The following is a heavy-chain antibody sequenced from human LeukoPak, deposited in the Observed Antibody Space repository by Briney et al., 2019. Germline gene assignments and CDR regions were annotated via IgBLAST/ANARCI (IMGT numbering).Heavy chain of an antibody. Sequence: SETLSLTCAVSGGSISSGSYYWGWIRQPPGKGLEWLGSIYYSGSTYYNPSLKSRVTISVDTSENQFSLKLSSVTAADTAVYYCARHAAYSSLAWGQGTLVIVSS. CDR1: GGSISSGSYY. J-gene: IGHJ5*02. CDR3: ARHAAYSSLA. CDR2: IYYSGST. D-gene: IGHD6-13*01. V-gene: IGHV4-39*01.